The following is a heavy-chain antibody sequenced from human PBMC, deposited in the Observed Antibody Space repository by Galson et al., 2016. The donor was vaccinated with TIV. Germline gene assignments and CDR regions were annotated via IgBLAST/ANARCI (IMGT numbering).Heavy chain of an antibody. CDR2: IKEDGSEI. CDR1: GFSFRSYW. V-gene: IGHV3-7*01. D-gene: IGHD1-1*01. Sequence: SLRLSCAASGFSFRSYWMSWVRQAPGKGLQWVANIKEDGSEIYYVDSVKGRFTISRDNAKNSLYLQMSSLGAEDTAMYYCSRDLTTVNPGYDYWGQGTLVTVSS. CDR3: SRDLTTVNPGYDY. J-gene: IGHJ4*02.